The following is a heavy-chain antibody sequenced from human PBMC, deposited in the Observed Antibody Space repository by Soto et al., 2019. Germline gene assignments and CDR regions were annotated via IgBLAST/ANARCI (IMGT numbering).Heavy chain of an antibody. Sequence: ASVKVSCKASGYTFTSYGISWVRQAPGQGLEWMGWISAYNGNTNYAQKLQGRVTMTTDTSTSTAYMELRSLRSDDTAVYYCAREGTDTIFGVVMNWFDPWGQGTLVTVSS. V-gene: IGHV1-18*01. J-gene: IGHJ5*02. CDR2: ISAYNGNT. CDR1: GYTFTSYG. D-gene: IGHD3-3*01. CDR3: AREGTDTIFGVVMNWFDP.